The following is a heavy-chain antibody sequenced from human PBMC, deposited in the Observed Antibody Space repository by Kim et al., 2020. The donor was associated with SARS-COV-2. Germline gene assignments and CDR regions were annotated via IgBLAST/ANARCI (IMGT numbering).Heavy chain of an antibody. CDR3: AADRAAAGNHYYYYGMDV. CDR2: IVVGSGNT. V-gene: IGHV1-58*02. J-gene: IGHJ6*02. D-gene: IGHD6-13*01. CDR1: GFTFTSSA. Sequence: SVKVSCKASGFTFTSSAMQWVRQARGQRLEWIGWIVVGSGNTNYAQKFQERVTITRDMSTSTAYMELSSLRSEDTAVYYCAADRAAAGNHYYYYGMDVWGQGTTVTVSS.